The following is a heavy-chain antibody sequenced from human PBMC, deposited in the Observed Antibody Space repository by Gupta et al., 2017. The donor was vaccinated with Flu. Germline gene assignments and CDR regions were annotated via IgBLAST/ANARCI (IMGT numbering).Heavy chain of an antibody. D-gene: IGHD1-26*01. J-gene: IGHJ4*02. Sequence: QVQLVQSGAEVTKPGASVKVSCTASGYASTRAHILCVRQAPGHGLEWRGRIKPNFVVPNYAQKFQGRVTVTSDTSLSTVYVELSSLTADDTAVDYCATQWAPGAFDHWGQGTLVTVSS. V-gene: IGHV1-2*06. CDR3: ATQWAPGAFDH. CDR1: GYASTRAH. CDR2: IKPNFVVP.